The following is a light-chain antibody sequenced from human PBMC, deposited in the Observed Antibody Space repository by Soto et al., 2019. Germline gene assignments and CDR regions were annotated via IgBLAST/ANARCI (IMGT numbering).Light chain of an antibody. J-gene: IGKJ2*01. CDR3: QQYTTYPYS. Sequence: DIQMTQSPSTLSASVGDRVTITCRASQSVTNWLAWYQQKPGKAPNLLIYAASRLQSGNPSRFSVSGSGTEFTLVISSLQPNYVSTYYCQQYTTYPYSFGQGTKLEIK. V-gene: IGKV1-5*01. CDR1: QSVTNW. CDR2: AAS.